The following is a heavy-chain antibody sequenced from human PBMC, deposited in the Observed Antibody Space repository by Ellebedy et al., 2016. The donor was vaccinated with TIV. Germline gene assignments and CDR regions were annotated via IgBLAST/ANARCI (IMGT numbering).Heavy chain of an antibody. V-gene: IGHV3-23*01. CDR3: AKVVGYCSSTSCYGGDY. J-gene: IGHJ4*02. D-gene: IGHD2-2*01. Sequence: GESLKISCAASGFTFSSYAMNWVRQAPGKGLEWVSAISGSGGSTYYADSVKGRFTISRDNSKNTLYLQMNSLRAEDTAVYYCAKVVGYCSSTSCYGGDYWGQGTLVTVSS. CDR2: ISGSGGST. CDR1: GFTFSSYA.